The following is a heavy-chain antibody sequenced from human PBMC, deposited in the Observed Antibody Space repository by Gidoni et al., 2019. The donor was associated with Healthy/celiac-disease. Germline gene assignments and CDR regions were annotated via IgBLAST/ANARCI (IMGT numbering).Heavy chain of an antibody. D-gene: IGHD3-10*01. CDR2: INSDGSST. CDR3: ARVPYYYGSGSYYFSN. CDR1: GFTFSSYW. J-gene: IGHJ4*02. V-gene: IGHV3-74*01. Sequence: EVQLVESGGGLVQPGGSLRLSCAASGFTFSSYWMHWVRQAPGKGLVWVSRINSDGSSTSYADSVKGRFTISRDNAKNTLYLQMNSLRAEDTAVYYCARVPYYYGSGSYYFSNWGQGTLVTVSS.